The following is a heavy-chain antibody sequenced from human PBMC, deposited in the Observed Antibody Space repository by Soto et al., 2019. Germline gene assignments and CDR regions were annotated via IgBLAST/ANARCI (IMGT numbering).Heavy chain of an antibody. CDR3: AKADGQQWLIPHLDN. CDR2: IRCCGGSA. Sequence: GGSLRLSCVASGFNFKKFAMAWVRQAAGEGLEWVSGIRCCGGSASYADSVKGRFSIARDDSKNTVSLQLNSLRVEDTAQYYCAKADGQQWLIPHLDNWGQGTLVTVSS. CDR1: GFNFKKFA. V-gene: IGHV3-23*01. J-gene: IGHJ4*02. D-gene: IGHD6-19*01.